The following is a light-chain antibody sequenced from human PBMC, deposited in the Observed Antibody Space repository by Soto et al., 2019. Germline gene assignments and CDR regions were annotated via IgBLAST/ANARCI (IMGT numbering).Light chain of an antibody. J-gene: IGKJ5*01. CDR3: QQRSKWPPEVT. CDR1: QSVSSY. CDR2: DAS. Sequence: ELVLTQSPATLSLSPGERATLSCRASQSVSSYLAWYQQKPGQAPRLLIYDASNRATGISARFSGSGSGTDFTLTISSLEPEDFAVYYCQQRSKWPPEVTFGQGTRLEIK. V-gene: IGKV3-11*01.